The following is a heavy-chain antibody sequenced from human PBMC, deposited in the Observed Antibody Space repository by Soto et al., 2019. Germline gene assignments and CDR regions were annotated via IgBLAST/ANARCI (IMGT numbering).Heavy chain of an antibody. CDR3: AKNGHPPYYYYGMDA. Sequence: ASVKVSCKASGYTFSTYGISWVRQAPGQGLEWMGWISGYNGDANYAQKFQGRVTMTIDTSTTTAYLELRRLTYDDTAVYFCAKNGHPPYYYYGMDAWGQ. D-gene: IGHD2-8*01. CDR1: GYTFSTYG. J-gene: IGHJ6*02. V-gene: IGHV1-18*01. CDR2: ISGYNGDA.